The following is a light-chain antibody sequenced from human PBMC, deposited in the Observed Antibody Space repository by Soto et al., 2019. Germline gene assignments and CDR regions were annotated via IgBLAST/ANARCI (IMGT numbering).Light chain of an antibody. CDR2: SAS. J-gene: IGKJ5*01. Sequence: QLAQTASSLSASVGDKVTITCQASRGISSYLAWYQQKPGKPPKLLVYSASTLQSGVPSRFSGSGSGPDFTLTISSLQPEDSATYFCQQLTSYPQPSAQRTRLEIK. V-gene: IGKV1-9*01. CDR1: RGISSY. CDR3: QQLTSYPQP.